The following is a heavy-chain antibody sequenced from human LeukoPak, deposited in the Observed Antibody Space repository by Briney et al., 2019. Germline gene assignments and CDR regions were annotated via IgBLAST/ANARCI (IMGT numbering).Heavy chain of an antibody. J-gene: IGHJ4*02. Sequence: SETLSLTCAVSGGSISSGGYSWSWIRQPPGKGLEWIGNIYYSGSPYYNPSLKSRVTISVDTSKNQFSLKLSSVTAADTAVYYCARVEVVAPFESVGHFDYWGQGTLVTVSS. D-gene: IGHD2-15*01. CDR2: IYYSGSP. CDR1: GGSISSGGYS. V-gene: IGHV4-30-4*07. CDR3: ARVEVVAPFESVGHFDY.